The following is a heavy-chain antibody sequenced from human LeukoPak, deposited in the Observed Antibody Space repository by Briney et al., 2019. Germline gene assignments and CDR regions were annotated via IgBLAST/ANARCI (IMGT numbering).Heavy chain of an antibody. V-gene: IGHV1-2*02. CDR1: GYTFTGYY. CDR3: ARVVGPNYDFWSGYYVHFDY. CDR2: INPNSGGT. D-gene: IGHD3-3*01. Sequence: ASVKVSCKASGYTFTGYYMHWVRQAPGQGLEWMGWINPNSGGTNYAQKFQGRVTMTRDTSISTAYMELSRLRSDDTAVYYCARVVGPNYDFWSGYYVHFDYWGQGTLVTVSS. J-gene: IGHJ4*02.